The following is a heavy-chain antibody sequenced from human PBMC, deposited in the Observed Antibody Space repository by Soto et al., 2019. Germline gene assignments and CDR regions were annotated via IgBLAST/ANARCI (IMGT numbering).Heavy chain of an antibody. D-gene: IGHD1-26*01. Sequence: DVQLLDSGRGLVQPGGSLTLSCAASRFTFCDFALRWVRQAPGRGLEWVSSIGGGRTDTYYADSVKGRFTISRDNSKNTLYLQMDSLRDEDTAVYYCAKDAVPYNGKWDWFDSWGQGTLVTVSS. CDR3: AKDAVPYNGKWDWFDS. CDR2: IGGGRTDT. J-gene: IGHJ5*01. V-gene: IGHV3-23*01. CDR1: RFTFCDFA.